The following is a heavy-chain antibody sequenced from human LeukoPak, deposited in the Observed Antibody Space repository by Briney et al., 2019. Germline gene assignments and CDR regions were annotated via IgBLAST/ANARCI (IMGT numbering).Heavy chain of an antibody. CDR2: IYHSGST. V-gene: IGHV4-30-2*01. D-gene: IGHD2-2*01. Sequence: PSQTLSLTCTVSGGSISSGGYYWSWIRQPPGKGLEWIGYIYHSGSTYYNPSLKSRVTISVDRSKNQFSLKLSSVTAADTAVYYCARGARGVPAAPFDYRGQGTLVTVSS. CDR1: GGSISSGGYY. J-gene: IGHJ4*02. CDR3: ARGARGVPAAPFDY.